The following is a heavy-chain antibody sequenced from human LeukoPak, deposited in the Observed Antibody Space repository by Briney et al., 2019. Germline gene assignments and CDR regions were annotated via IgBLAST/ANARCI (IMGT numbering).Heavy chain of an antibody. CDR2: ISYDGSNT. CDR1: GFTFSSYG. V-gene: IGHV3-30*18. J-gene: IGHJ3*02. CDR3: AKGGDQAAFDT. D-gene: IGHD3-10*01. Sequence: GRSLRLSCAASGFTFSSYGMHWVRQAPGKGLEWVAVISYDGSNTYYADSVKGRFTISRDNSKNTLYLQMNSLRAEDTAVYYCAKGGDQAAFDTWGQGTMVTVSS.